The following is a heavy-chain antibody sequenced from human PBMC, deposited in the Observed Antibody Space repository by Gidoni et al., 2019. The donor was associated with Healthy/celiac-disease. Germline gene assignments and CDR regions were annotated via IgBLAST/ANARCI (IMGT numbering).Heavy chain of an antibody. CDR1: GFTFSSYA. V-gene: IGHV3-23*01. CDR2: ISGSGGST. J-gene: IGHJ4*02. Sequence: EVQLLESGGGLVQPGGSLRLSCAASGFTFSSYAMSWVRQAAGKGLECVSGISGSGGSTYYADSVKGRFTSSRDNSKNTLYLQMNSLRAEDTAVYYCAKDFYMITFGGVIVLDYWGQGTLVTVSS. D-gene: IGHD3-16*02. CDR3: AKDFYMITFGGVIVLDY.